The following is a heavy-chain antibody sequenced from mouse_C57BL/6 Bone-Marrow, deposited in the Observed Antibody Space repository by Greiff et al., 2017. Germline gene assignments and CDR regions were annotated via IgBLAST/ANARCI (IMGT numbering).Heavy chain of an antibody. V-gene: IGHV5-17*01. Sequence: EVHLVESGGGLVKPVGSLKLSCAASGFTFSDYGMHWVRQAPEKGLEWVAYISSGSSTIYHADTVKGRFTISRDNAKNTLFLQMTSLRSEDTDMFYCARPLITTVEGWYFDVWGTGTTVTVSS. CDR3: ARPLITTVEGWYFDV. CDR1: GFTFSDYG. D-gene: IGHD1-1*01. CDR2: ISSGSSTI. J-gene: IGHJ1*03.